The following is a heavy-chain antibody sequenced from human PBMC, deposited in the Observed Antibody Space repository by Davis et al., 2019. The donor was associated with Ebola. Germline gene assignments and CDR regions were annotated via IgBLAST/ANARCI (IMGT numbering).Heavy chain of an antibody. Sequence: SVKVSCKASGGTFSSYTISWVRQAPGQGLEWMGRIIPILGIANYAQKFQGRVTITADKSTSTGYMALSSLRSGDTAVYYCARDGVTPYYYYGMDVWGKGTTVTVSS. V-gene: IGHV1-69*04. D-gene: IGHD3-3*01. CDR3: ARDGVTPYYYYGMDV. CDR1: GGTFSSYT. J-gene: IGHJ6*04. CDR2: IIPILGIA.